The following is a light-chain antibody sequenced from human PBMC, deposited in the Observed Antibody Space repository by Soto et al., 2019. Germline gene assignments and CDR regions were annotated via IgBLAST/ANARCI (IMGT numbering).Light chain of an antibody. CDR2: GAS. CDR1: QSVSSSN. CDR3: QQYGRSPYI. J-gene: IGKJ2*01. V-gene: IGKV3-20*01. Sequence: EMVLTQSPATLSLSPGERATLSCRASQSVSSSNLAWYQQKPGQAPRLLIYGASSSSTGIPDSFSGSGSGTDFTLTISSLETADFAVYYCQQYGRSPYIFAQGTNLEIK.